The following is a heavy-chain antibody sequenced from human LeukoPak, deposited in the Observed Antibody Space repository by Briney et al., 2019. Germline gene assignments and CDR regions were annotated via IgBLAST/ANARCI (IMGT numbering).Heavy chain of an antibody. CDR3: AATYYDFWSGYMRLDY. D-gene: IGHD3-3*01. V-gene: IGHV1-2*02. Sequence: ASVKVSCKASGYTFTGYYMHWVRQAPGQGLEWMGWINPNSGGTNYAQKFQGRVTMTRDTSVSTAYMELSRLRSDDTAVYYCAATYYDFWSGYMRLDYWGQGTLVTVSS. CDR2: INPNSGGT. J-gene: IGHJ4*02. CDR1: GYTFTGYY.